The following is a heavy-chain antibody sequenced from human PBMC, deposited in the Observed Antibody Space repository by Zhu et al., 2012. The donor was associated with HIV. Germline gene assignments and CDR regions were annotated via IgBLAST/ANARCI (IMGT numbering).Heavy chain of an antibody. V-gene: IGHV4-4*02. D-gene: IGHD6-13*01. J-gene: IGHJ2*01. Sequence: QVQLQESGPGLVRPSGTLSLTCAVSRGSIISSNWWTWVRQPPGKGLEWVGEIYHSGSTSYSPSLRSRVTISVDKSKNQFSLNLNSVTAADTAVYYCARVRAAAGRPYWYFDLWGLAPWSLVSX. CDR2: IYHSGST. CDR3: ARVRAAAGRPYWYFDL. CDR1: RGSIISSNW.